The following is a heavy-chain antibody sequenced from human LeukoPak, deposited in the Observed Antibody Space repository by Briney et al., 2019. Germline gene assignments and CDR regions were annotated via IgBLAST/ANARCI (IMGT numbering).Heavy chain of an antibody. D-gene: IGHD3-9*01. CDR3: ARHSTSIQYFDWL. CDR2: IDPSDSYT. V-gene: IGHV5-10-1*01. J-gene: IGHJ4*02. CDR1: GYSFTSYW. Sequence: GESLRIPCKGSGYSFTSYWISWVRQLPGKGLEWMGRIDPSDSYTNYSPSFQGHVTISADKSISTAYLQWSSLKASDAAMYYCARHSTSIQYFDWLWGQGTLVTVSS.